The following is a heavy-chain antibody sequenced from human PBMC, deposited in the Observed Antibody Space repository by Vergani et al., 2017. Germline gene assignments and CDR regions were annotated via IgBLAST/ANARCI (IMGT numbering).Heavy chain of an antibody. J-gene: IGHJ2*01. CDR3: ARAYRDGYNQGGYFDL. D-gene: IGHD5-24*01. CDR1: GFTFSDYY. Sequence: QVQLVESGGGLVKPGGSLRLSCAASGFTFSDYYMSWIRQAPGKGLERVSYISISSSYTNYADSVKGRFTIARDNAKKSLYLQMNSLRAEDTAVYYCARAYRDGYNQGGYFDLWGRGTLVTVSS. CDR2: ISISSSYT. V-gene: IGHV3-11*05.